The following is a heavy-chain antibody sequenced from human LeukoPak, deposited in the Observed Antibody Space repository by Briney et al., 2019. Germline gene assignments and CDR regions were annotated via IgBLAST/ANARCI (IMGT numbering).Heavy chain of an antibody. V-gene: IGHV3-53*01. Sequence: GGSLRLSWAASGFSVSSNYMSWVRQAPGKGLEWVSVIYSGGSTYYADSVKGRFTISRDNSKNTLYLQMNSLRAEDTAVYYCAREFMGDSSGKPDYWGQGTLVTVSS. CDR1: GFSVSSNY. D-gene: IGHD3-22*01. CDR2: IYSGGST. CDR3: AREFMGDSSGKPDY. J-gene: IGHJ4*02.